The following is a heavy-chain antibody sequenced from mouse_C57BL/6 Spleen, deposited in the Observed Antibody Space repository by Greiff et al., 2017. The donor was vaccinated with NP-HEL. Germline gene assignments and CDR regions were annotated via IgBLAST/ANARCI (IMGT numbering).Heavy chain of an antibody. V-gene: IGHV7-3*01. CDR3: ARSPIYYDYDGYFDV. Sequence: EVKLVESGGGLVQPGGSLSLSCAASGFTFTDYYMSWVRQPPGKALEWLGFIRNKANGYTTEYSASVKGRFTISRDNSQSILYLQMNALRAEDSATYYCARSPIYYDYDGYFDVWGTGTTVTVSS. D-gene: IGHD2-4*01. CDR2: IRNKANGYTT. J-gene: IGHJ1*03. CDR1: GFTFTDYY.